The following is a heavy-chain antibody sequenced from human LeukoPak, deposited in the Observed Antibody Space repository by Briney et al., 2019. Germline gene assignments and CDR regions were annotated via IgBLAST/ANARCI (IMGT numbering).Heavy chain of an antibody. CDR1: GFTFDDYG. J-gene: IGHJ6*02. Sequence: GGSLRLSCAASGFTFDDYGMSWVRQAPGKGLEWVSGINWNGGSTGYADSVKGRFTISRDNAKNSLYLQMNSLRAEDTAVYYCARVNPNYYGMDVWGQGTTVTVSS. CDR2: INWNGGST. V-gene: IGHV3-20*04. CDR3: ARVNPNYYGMDV.